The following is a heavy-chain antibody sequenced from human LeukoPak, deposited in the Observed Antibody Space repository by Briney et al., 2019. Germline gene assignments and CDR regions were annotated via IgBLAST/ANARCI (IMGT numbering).Heavy chain of an antibody. D-gene: IGHD2-21*02. V-gene: IGHV4-34*01. Sequence: PSETLSLTCAVYGGSFSGYFWSWIRQPPGKGLEWIGEITYSGRTNYTPSLKSRVSISVGTSKNQFSLKLSSVTAADTAVYYCARGDHCGGDCSHTGHWGQGVLVTVSS. CDR1: GGSFSGYF. CDR2: ITYSGRT. CDR3: ARGDHCGGDCSHTGH. J-gene: IGHJ4*02.